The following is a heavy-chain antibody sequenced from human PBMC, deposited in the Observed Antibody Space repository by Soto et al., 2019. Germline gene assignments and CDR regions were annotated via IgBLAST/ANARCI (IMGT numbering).Heavy chain of an antibody. J-gene: IGHJ4*02. V-gene: IGHV3-30-3*01. CDR1: GFTFSSYA. Sequence: PGGSLRLSCAASGFTFSSYAMHWVRQAPGKGLEWVAVISYDGSNKYYADSVKGRFTISRDNSKNTLYLQMNSLRAEDTAVYYCARDPDGDSTGFDYWGQGTLVTVSS. D-gene: IGHD2-2*01. CDR3: ARDPDGDSTGFDY. CDR2: ISYDGSNK.